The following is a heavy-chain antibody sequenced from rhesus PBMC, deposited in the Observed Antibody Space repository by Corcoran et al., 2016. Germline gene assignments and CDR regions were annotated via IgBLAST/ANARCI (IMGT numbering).Heavy chain of an antibody. J-gene: IGHJ4*01. D-gene: IGHD5-36*01. CDR3: ASDLAGGYSYGPTFDY. V-gene: IGHV4-169*02. CDR1: GGSISSSY. CDR2: IYGSGSST. Sequence: QLQLQESGPGLVKPSETLSVTCAVSGGSISSSYWSWIRQAPGKGLEWIGYIYGSGSSTTYNPSLNIRVTLSVDTSKNQLSLKLSSVTAADTAVYYCASDLAGGYSYGPTFDYWGQGVLVTVSS.